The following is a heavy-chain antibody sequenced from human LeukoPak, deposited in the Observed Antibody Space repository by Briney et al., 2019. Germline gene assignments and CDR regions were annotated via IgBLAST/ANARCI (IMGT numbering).Heavy chain of an antibody. CDR3: ARVGSPDSENSGWKLFFDY. CDR2: ISAYNGDT. CDR1: GYRFSNYG. D-gene: IGHD6-19*01. Sequence: GASVKVSCKASGYRFSNYGITWVRQAPGQGLECMGWISAYNGDTNYAQNFQGRLPMTTDTSTNTAYMELRSLRSDDTAVYYCARVGSPDSENSGWKLFFDYWGQGTLVTVSS. J-gene: IGHJ4*02. V-gene: IGHV1-18*01.